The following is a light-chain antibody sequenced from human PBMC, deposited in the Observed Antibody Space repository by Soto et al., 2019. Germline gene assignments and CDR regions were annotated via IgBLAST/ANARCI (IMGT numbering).Light chain of an antibody. V-gene: IGLV2-23*02. CDR3: CSYAGSSTSLYV. CDR1: SSDVGSYNL. Sequence: QSALTRPASVSGSPGQSITISCTGTSSDVGSYNLVSWYQQHPGKAPKLMIYEVSKRPSGVSNRFSGSKSGNTASLTISGLQAEDEADYYCCSYAGSSTSLYVFGIGTKVTVL. CDR2: EVS. J-gene: IGLJ1*01.